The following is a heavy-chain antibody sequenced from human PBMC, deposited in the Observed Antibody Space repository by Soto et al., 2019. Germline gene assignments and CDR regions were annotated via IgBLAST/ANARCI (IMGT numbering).Heavy chain of an antibody. CDR1: GGSISNNY. V-gene: IGHV4-59*01. CDR2: ISDTGST. Sequence: QVQLQESGPGLLKPSETLSLTCTVSGGSISNNYWTWIRQPPGKGLEWIGCISDTGSTNYNPSLKSRVTISVATSKNHFSLKLSSVTPADTAVYYCARRRDVLDYWGQGTLVTVSS. J-gene: IGHJ4*02. D-gene: IGHD6-6*01. CDR3: ARRRDVLDY.